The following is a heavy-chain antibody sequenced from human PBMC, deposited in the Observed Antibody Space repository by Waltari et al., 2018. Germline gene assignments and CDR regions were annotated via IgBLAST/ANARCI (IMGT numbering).Heavy chain of an antibody. V-gene: IGHV3-23*01. Sequence: EVQLLESGGDLLQPGGSLSLSCAASGFTFSSPAMSWVRQAPGKGLQWVSAITPSGDGTYYADSVQGRFTISRDNSKNTLFLQMSGLRADDTAVYYCARDSPVLSFWGQGTLVTVCS. CDR1: GFTFSSPA. CDR2: ITPSGDGT. D-gene: IGHD3-3*02. J-gene: IGHJ4*02. CDR3: ARDSPVLSF.